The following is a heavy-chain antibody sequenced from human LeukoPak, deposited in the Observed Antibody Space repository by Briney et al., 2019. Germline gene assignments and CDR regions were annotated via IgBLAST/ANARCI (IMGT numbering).Heavy chain of an antibody. J-gene: IGHJ6*03. V-gene: IGHV3-11*04. CDR3: ARRDYYYYYYMDV. Sequence: GGSLRLSCAASGFTFDDYGMSWVRQAPGKGLEWVSYISSSGSTIYYADSVKGRFTISRDNAKNSLYLQMNSLRAEDTAVYYCARRDYYYYYYMDVWGKGTTVTVSS. CDR1: GFTFDDYG. CDR2: ISSSGSTI.